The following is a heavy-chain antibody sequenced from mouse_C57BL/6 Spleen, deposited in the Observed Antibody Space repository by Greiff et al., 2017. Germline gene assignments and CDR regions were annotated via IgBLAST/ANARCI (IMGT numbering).Heavy chain of an antibody. V-gene: IGHV1-82*01. Sequence: VKLQQSGPELVKPGASVKISCKASGYAFSSSWMNWVKQRPGKGLEWIGRIYPGDGDTNYNGKFKGKATLTADKSTSTAYMQLSSLTSEDSAVYFCALGYYFDYWGQGTTLTVSS. J-gene: IGHJ2*01. CDR2: IYPGDGDT. CDR1: GYAFSSSW. CDR3: ALGYYFDY. D-gene: IGHD4-1*01.